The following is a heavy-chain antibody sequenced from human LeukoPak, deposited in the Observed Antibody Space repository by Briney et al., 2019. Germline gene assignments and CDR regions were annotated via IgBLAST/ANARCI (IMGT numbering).Heavy chain of an antibody. V-gene: IGHV5-51*01. CDR2: IHPRDSDT. J-gene: IGHJ4*02. CDR3: ARRYCSGSSCYLFDY. D-gene: IGHD2-15*01. Sequence: GAALQISLKGSGYSFTNYWIGWVRQMRGKGLECVGIIHPRDSDTRYSPSFQGQVTISADKSISTAYLQWSSLKASDTAMYYCARRYCSGSSCYLFDYWGQGTLVTVSS. CDR1: GYSFTNYW.